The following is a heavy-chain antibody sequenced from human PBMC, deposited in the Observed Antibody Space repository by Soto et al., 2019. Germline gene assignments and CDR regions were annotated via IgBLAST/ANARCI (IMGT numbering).Heavy chain of an antibody. CDR1: GGTISSGSYY. V-gene: IGHV4-61*01. CDR2: IYYSGSA. D-gene: IGHD3-10*01. CDR3: ARTKYGSGSYYKRYSFDY. Sequence: SETLSLTCTVSGGTISSGSYYWSWIRQPPGKGLEWIGYIYYSGSANYNPSFKSRVTMSVDTSRIQFSLQLSSVTAADTAVYYCARTKYGSGSYYKRYSFDYWGQGSLVTRLL. J-gene: IGHJ4*02.